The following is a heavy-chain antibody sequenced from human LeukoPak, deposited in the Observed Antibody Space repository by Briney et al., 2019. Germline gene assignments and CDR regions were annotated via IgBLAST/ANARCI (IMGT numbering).Heavy chain of an antibody. D-gene: IGHD6-19*01. V-gene: IGHV4-31*03. CDR1: GGSLSSGGYY. CDR2: IYYSGST. Sequence: SETLSLTCTVSGGSLSSGGYYWSWIRQHPGKGLEWIGYIYYSGSTYYNPSLKSRVTISVDTSKNQFSLKLSSVTAADTAVYYCARFILDGSGWFHFDYWGQGTLVTVSS. J-gene: IGHJ4*02. CDR3: ARFILDGSGWFHFDY.